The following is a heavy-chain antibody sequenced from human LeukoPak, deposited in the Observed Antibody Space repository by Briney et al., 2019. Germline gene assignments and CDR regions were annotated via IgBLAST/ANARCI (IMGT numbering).Heavy chain of an antibody. J-gene: IGHJ1*01. CDR2: ISGDGRST. D-gene: IGHD3-22*01. CDR1: GFTFRTYW. CDR3: AAFYYDPAY. Sequence: PGGSLRLSCAASGFTFRTYWMHWVRQAPGKGLVWVARISGDGRSTSYAYFAKDRFIISRDNGKNTLYLQIHRLRAEDTAVYYCAAFYYDPAYWGQGTLVTVSS. V-gene: IGHV3-74*01.